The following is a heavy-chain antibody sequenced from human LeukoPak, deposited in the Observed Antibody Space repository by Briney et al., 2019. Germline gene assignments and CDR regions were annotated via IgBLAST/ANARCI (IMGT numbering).Heavy chain of an antibody. V-gene: IGHV3-21*01. CDR1: GFTFSSYS. CDR2: ISSSSSYI. D-gene: IGHD3-10*01. J-gene: IGHJ4*02. Sequence: GGSLRLSCAASGFTFSSYSMNWVRQAPGKGLEWVSSISSSSSYIYYADSVKGRFTISRDNAKNSLYPQMNSLRAEDTAVYYCARAGITMVRGVITHCGQGTLVTVSS. CDR3: ARAGITMVRGVITH.